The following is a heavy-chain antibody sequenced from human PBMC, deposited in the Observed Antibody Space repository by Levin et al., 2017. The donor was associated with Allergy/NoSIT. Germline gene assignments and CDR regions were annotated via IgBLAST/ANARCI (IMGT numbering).Heavy chain of an antibody. Sequence: AGGSLRLSCAASGFTFSSYGMHWVRQAPGKGLEWVAVIWYDGSNKYYADSVKGRFTISRDNSKNTLYLQMNSLRAEDTAVYYCASLCSSTSCYAFDIWGQGTMVTVSS. D-gene: IGHD2-2*01. J-gene: IGHJ3*02. CDR3: ASLCSSTSCYAFDI. CDR1: GFTFSSYG. CDR2: IWYDGSNK. V-gene: IGHV3-33*01.